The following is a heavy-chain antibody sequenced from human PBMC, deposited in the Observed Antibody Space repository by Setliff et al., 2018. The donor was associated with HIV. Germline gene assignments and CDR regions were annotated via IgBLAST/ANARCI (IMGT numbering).Heavy chain of an antibody. CDR1: GYSITSGYY. Sequence: PSETLSLTCTVSGYSITSGYYWGWIRQPPGKGLEWIGSIHHSGSTYYNPSLKSRVIISVDTSKNEVSLKVSSVTAADTAVYYCARVDRCSGGSCYFIDYRGQGTLVT. J-gene: IGHJ4*02. CDR2: IHHSGST. V-gene: IGHV4-38-2*02. CDR3: ARVDRCSGGSCYFIDY. D-gene: IGHD2-15*01.